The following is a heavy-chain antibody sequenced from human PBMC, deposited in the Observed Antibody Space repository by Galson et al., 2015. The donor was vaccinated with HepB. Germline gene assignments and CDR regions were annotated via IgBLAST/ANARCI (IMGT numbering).Heavy chain of an antibody. V-gene: IGHV3-48*02. CDR3: VRDVHTQRGRPDY. J-gene: IGHJ4*02. CDR1: GFTFSDYS. D-gene: IGHD2-15*01. Sequence: SLRLSCAGSGFTFSDYSMNWARQVPGKGLEWISYISSSAEHIFYADSVKGRFTISRDDAKNSVYLQMNSLRDEDTALYYCVRDVHTQRGRPDYWGQGTLVFVSS. CDR2: ISSSAEHI.